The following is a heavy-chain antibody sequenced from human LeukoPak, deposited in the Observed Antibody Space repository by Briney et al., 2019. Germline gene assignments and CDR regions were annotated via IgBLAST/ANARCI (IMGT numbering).Heavy chain of an antibody. CDR2: IDTNTGNP. J-gene: IGHJ4*02. CDR3: ARGRSSPGIDY. V-gene: IGHV7-4-1*01. D-gene: IGHD1-26*01. Sequence: ASVKVSCKASGYSFNSVGMNWVRQAPGQGLEWMGWIDTNTGNPTYAQDFRGRFVFSFDTSVSTAYLQIYSLEPEDTAVYFCARGRSSPGIDYWGLGTQVTVSS. CDR1: GYSFNSVG.